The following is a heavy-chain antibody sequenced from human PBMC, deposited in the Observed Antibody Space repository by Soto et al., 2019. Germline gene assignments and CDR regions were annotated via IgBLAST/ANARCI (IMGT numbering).Heavy chain of an antibody. CDR1: SGSISSSNW. CDR2: IYHSGST. J-gene: IGHJ4*02. D-gene: IGHD3-3*01. CDR3: ARSYYDFWSGYSFGEYFDY. V-gene: IGHV4-4*02. Sequence: PSETLSLTCAVSSGSISSSNWWSWVRQPPGKWLEWIGEIYHSGSTNYNPSLKSRVTISVDKSKNQFSLKLSSVTAADTAVYYCARSYYDFWSGYSFGEYFDYWGQGTLVTVSA.